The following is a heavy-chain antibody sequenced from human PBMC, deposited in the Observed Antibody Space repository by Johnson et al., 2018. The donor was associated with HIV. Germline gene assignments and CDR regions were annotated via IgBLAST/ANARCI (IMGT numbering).Heavy chain of an antibody. V-gene: IGHV3-13*01. D-gene: IGHD6-19*01. Sequence: VQLVESGGGVVQPGGSLRLSCAASGFTFSSYDMHWVRQATGKGLEWVSAIGTAGDTYYPGSVKGRFTISRENAKNSLYLQMNSLRAGDTAVYYCARGGGSDSSGWYDAFDIWGQGTMVTVSS. CDR3: ARGGGSDSSGWYDAFDI. CDR1: GFTFSSYD. CDR2: IGTAGDT. J-gene: IGHJ3*02.